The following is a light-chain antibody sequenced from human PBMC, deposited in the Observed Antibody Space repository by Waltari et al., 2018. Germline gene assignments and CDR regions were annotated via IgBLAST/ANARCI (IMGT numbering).Light chain of an antibody. CDR3: QQYDIWPRT. CDR1: QNINIY. J-gene: IGKJ1*01. Sequence: DIVLTQSPATLSLSPGERATLSCRASQNINIYLAWYQQKPGQAPRLLIYDASNRATGVPARFSGSGSGTEFTLAISSLQSEDFAVYYCQQYDIWPRTFGQGTRVEIK. V-gene: IGKV3-11*01. CDR2: DAS.